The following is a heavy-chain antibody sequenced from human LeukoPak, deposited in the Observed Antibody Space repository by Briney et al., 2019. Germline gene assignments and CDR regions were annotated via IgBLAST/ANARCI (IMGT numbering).Heavy chain of an antibody. D-gene: IGHD3-9*01. Sequence: ASVKVSCKASGFTFTSSAMQWGRQARGQRLEWIGWIVVGSGNTNYAQKFQERVTITRDMSTSTAYMELSSLRSEDTAVYYCAADDILTGYYDYWGQGTLVTVSS. CDR3: AADDILTGYYDY. CDR1: GFTFTSSA. CDR2: IVVGSGNT. V-gene: IGHV1-58*02. J-gene: IGHJ4*02.